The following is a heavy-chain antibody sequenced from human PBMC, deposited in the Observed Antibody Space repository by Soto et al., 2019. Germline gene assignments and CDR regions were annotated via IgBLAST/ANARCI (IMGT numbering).Heavy chain of an antibody. CDR2: ISSGSSTI. V-gene: IGHV3-48*02. J-gene: IGHJ3*02. CDR1: GFTFSSSS. Sequence: EVQLVESGGGLVQPGGSLRLSCAASGFTFSSSSMNWVRQAPGKGLEWVSYISSGSSTIYYADSVKGRFTISRDNAKNSLYLQMNRLRDDDTAVYYCASAVYLHGFDMWGQGTMVTVSP. CDR3: ASAVYLHGFDM.